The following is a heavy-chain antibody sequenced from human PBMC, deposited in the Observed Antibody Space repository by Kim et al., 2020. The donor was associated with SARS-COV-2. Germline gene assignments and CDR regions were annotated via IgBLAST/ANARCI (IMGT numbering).Heavy chain of an antibody. CDR1: VGSISSSSYY. CDR3: ARRRRKRVRGVKSGY. V-gene: IGHV4-39*01. Sequence: SETLSLTCTVSVGSISSSSYYWGWIRQPPGKGLEWIGSIYYSSSTYYNPSLKSRVTISVDTSKNQFSLKLSSVTAADTAVYYCARRRRKRVRGVKSGYWG. J-gene: IGHJ4*01. CDR2: IYYSSST. D-gene: IGHD3-10*01.